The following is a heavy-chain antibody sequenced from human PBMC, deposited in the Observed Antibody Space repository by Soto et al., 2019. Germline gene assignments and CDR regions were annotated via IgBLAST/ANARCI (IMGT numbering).Heavy chain of an antibody. CDR2: ISGSGGST. V-gene: IGHV3-23*01. Sequence: GGSLRLSCAASGFTFSSYAMSWVRQAPGKGLEWVSAISGSGGSTYYADSVKGRFTISRDNSKNTLYLQMNSLRAEDTAVYYCAKDSPHDYRRNNWFDPWGQGTLVTVSS. J-gene: IGHJ5*02. D-gene: IGHD4-4*01. CDR1: GFTFSSYA. CDR3: AKDSPHDYRRNNWFDP.